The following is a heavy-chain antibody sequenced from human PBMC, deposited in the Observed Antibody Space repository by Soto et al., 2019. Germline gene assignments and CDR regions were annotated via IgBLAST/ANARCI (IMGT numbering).Heavy chain of an antibody. CDR3: AIVVVAALVFGY. D-gene: IGHD2-15*01. CDR2: MYYSGSF. Sequence: VSRGSMCRRGTYQSWISKRPGKGLEWIGYMYYSGSFYYNPSLKSRVTISVDTSKNQFSLKLSSVTAADTCVYCCAIVVVAALVFGYWCEVTLFSVSS. J-gene: IGHJ4*02. V-gene: IGHV4-31*02. CDR1: RGSMCRRGTY.